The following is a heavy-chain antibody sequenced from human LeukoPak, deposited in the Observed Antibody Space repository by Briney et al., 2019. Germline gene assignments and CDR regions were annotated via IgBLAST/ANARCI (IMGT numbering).Heavy chain of an antibody. D-gene: IGHD3-22*01. CDR3: ARSGDYYDSSGPDY. CDR1: GYTFTSYA. V-gene: IGHV1-3*01. CDR2: INAGNGNT. Sequence: GASVKVSCKASGYTFTSYAMHWVRQAPGQRLEWMGWINAGNGNTKYSQKFQGRVTITRDTSASTAYMELSSLRSEDTAVYYCARSGDYYDSSGPDYWGQGTLVTVSS. J-gene: IGHJ4*02.